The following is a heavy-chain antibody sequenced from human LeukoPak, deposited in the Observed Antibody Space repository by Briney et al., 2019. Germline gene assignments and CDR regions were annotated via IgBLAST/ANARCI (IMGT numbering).Heavy chain of an antibody. CDR3: ARGGAAAGYAEYFQH. CDR1: GYTLTELS. V-gene: IGHV1-24*01. D-gene: IGHD6-13*01. CDR2: FDPEDGET. J-gene: IGHJ1*01. Sequence: ASVKVSCKVSGYTLTELSMHWVRQAPGKGLEWMGGFDPEDGETIYAQKFQGRVTMTEDTSTDTAYMELSSLRSEDTAVYYCARGGAAAGYAEYFQHWGQGTLVTVSS.